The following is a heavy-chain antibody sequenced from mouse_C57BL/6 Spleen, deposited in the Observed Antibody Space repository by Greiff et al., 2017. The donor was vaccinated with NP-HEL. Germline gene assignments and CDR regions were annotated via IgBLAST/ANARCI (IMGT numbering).Heavy chain of an antibody. CDR2: IYPGDGDT. CDR1: GYAFSSSW. V-gene: IGHV1-82*01. D-gene: IGHD2-4*01. CDR3: AREDDYGYFDY. J-gene: IGHJ2*01. Sequence: VKLMESGPELVKPGASVKISCKASGYAFSSSWMNWVKQRPGKGLEWIGRIYPGDGDTNYNGKFKGKATLTADKSSSTAYMQLSSLTSEDSAVYFCAREDDYGYFDYWGQGTTLTVSS.